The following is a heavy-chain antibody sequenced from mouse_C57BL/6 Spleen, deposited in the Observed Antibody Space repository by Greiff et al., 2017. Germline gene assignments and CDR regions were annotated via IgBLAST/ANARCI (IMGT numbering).Heavy chain of an antibody. Sequence: VQLQQSGAELVKPGASVKLSCKASGYTFTSYWMQWVKQRPGQGLEWIGEIDPSDSYTNFNQKFKGKATLTVDTSSSTAYMQLSSLTSEDSAVYYCARGDYDAGDYWGQGTTLTVSS. V-gene: IGHV1-50*01. CDR3: ARGDYDAGDY. CDR2: IDPSDSYT. D-gene: IGHD2-4*01. J-gene: IGHJ2*01. CDR1: GYTFTSYW.